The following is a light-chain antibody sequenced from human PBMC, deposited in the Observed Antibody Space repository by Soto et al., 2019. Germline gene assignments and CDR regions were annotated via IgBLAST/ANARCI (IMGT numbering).Light chain of an antibody. CDR1: QSVSSC. Sequence: EIVLTQSPATLSLSPGERATLSCRASQSVSSCLAWYQQKPGQAPRLLIYDASNRATGIPARFSGSGSGTDFTLTISSLEPEDFAVYYCQQRSVFGGGTKVDIK. J-gene: IGKJ4*02. V-gene: IGKV3-11*01. CDR3: QQRSV. CDR2: DAS.